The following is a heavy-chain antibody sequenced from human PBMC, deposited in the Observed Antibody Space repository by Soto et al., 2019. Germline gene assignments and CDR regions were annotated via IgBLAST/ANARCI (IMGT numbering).Heavy chain of an antibody. J-gene: IGHJ6*03. CDR2: INHSGST. CDR1: GGSFSGYY. V-gene: IGHV4-34*01. Sequence: SETLSLTCAVYGGSFSGYYWSWIRQPPGKGLEWIGEINHSGSTNYNPSLKSRVTISVDTSKNQFSLKLSSVTAADTAVYYCARGSFFGGYYYYYYMDVWGKGTTVTVSS. D-gene: IGHD3-16*01. CDR3: ARGSFFGGYYYYYYMDV.